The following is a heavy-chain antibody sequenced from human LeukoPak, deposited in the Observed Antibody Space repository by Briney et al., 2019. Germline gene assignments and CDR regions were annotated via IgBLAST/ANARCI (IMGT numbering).Heavy chain of an antibody. V-gene: IGHV4-61*02. Sequence: SETLSLTFTVSGGSISSGSYYWSWIRQPAGKGLEWIGRIYTSGSTNYNPSLKSRVTISVDTSKNQFSLKLSSVTAADTAVYNCAREVGSSSPGPEIFDYWGQGTLVTVSS. CDR1: GGSISSGSYY. J-gene: IGHJ4*02. CDR2: IYTSGST. CDR3: AREVGSSSPGPEIFDY. D-gene: IGHD6-6*01.